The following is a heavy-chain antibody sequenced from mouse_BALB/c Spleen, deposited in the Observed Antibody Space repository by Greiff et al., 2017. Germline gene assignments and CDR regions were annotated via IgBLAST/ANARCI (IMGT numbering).Heavy chain of an antibody. CDR3: ARGGSTMITFDY. CDR1: GFTFSSYA. Sequence: EVKVVESGGGLVKPGGSLKLSCAASGFTFSSYAMSWVRQTPEKRLEWVASISSGGSTYYPDSVKGRFTISRDNARNILYLQMSSLRSEDTAMYYCARGGSTMITFDYWGQGTTLTVSS. D-gene: IGHD2-4*01. J-gene: IGHJ2*01. CDR2: ISSGGST. V-gene: IGHV5-6-5*01.